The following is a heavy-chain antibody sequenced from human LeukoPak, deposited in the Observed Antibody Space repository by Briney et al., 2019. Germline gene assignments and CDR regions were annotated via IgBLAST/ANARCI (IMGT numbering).Heavy chain of an antibody. CDR2: IKQDGSEK. D-gene: IGHD5-18*01. Sequence: GGSLRLSCAASGFTFSSYWMSWVRQPPRKGLDWVANIKQDGSEKYYVDSVQGRLTISRDNAKNSLYLQMNSLRAEDRAVYYCAREGGYSYGLPFDHWGQGTLVTVSS. CDR1: GFTFSSYW. V-gene: IGHV3-7*03. CDR3: AREGGYSYGLPFDH. J-gene: IGHJ4*02.